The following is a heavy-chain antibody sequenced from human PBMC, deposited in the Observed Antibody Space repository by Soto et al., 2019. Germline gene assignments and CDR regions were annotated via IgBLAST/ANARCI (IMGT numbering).Heavy chain of an antibody. V-gene: IGHV4-61*08. Sequence: PSETLSLTCTVSGDSITSGVHYWSWIRQLPGKGLEWIGEITHSGTTNYNSSLKSRVTLSVDTSMNQFSLKLSSVTAADTAVYYCARGQTLYNYFDPWGQGTLVTVSS. CDR1: GDSITSGVHY. J-gene: IGHJ5*02. CDR3: ARGQTLYNYFDP. CDR2: ITHSGTT.